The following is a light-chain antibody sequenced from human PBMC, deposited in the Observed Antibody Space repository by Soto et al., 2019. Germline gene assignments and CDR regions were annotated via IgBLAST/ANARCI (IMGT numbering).Light chain of an antibody. CDR3: QQYNSYCT. Sequence: DIQMTQSPSTLSASIGDRVTITCRASQSISRWLAWYQHKPVQAPKLLIYDGTSLQSGVPSRFSGRGSGTEFTLTISSLQPDDFATYYCQQYNSYCTFGQGTKLEIK. CDR1: QSISRW. CDR2: DGT. V-gene: IGKV1-5*01. J-gene: IGKJ2*02.